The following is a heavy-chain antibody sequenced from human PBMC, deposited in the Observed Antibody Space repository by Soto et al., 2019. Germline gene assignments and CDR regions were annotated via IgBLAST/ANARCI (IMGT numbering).Heavy chain of an antibody. CDR3: AVGFNYYGTGTLKLDF. D-gene: IGHD3-10*01. CDR2: ISYSGAT. J-gene: IGHJ4*02. V-gene: IGHV4-59*01. CDR1: GRSIRSYY. Sequence: QVELQESGPGLVKSSETLSLTCSVSGRSIRSYYWSWIRQTPGKRLEWIGHISYSGATTYNPSLQSRVTILIDTSKNEFSLKLRSVTAADTAVYLCAVGFNYYGTGTLKLDFWGQGTLAAVSS.